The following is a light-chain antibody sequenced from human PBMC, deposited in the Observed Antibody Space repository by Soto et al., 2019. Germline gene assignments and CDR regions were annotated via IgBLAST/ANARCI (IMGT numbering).Light chain of an antibody. Sequence: EIVMTQSPVALSVSPGESAALSCRASQSVGRNFAWYQQRPGQAPRVLIYGTSTRATGVPARFSGSGSGTDFTHTISSLQSEDFAVYYCKQYNKWPYTLGQWTRLEIK. V-gene: IGKV3-15*01. J-gene: IGKJ2*01. CDR1: QSVGRN. CDR2: GTS. CDR3: KQYNKWPYT.